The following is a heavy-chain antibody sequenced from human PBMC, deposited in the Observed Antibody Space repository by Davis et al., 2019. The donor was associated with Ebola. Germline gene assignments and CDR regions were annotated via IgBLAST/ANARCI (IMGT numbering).Heavy chain of an antibody. CDR1: CFPSCCCS. CDR2: IGSSSNGR. CDR3: VRDNDFWSFDW. D-gene: IGHD3-3*01. Sequence: GESLKISCTASCFPSCCCSVNWVRQAPGKGLEWVSGIGSSSNGRHYADSVKGRFTISRDKAKNTLYLQMNSLRAEDTAVYYCVRDNDFWSFDWWGQGTLVTVSS. J-gene: IGHJ4*02. V-gene: IGHV3-23*05.